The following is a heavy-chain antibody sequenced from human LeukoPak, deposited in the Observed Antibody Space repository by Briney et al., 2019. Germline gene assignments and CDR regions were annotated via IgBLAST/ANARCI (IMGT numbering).Heavy chain of an antibody. J-gene: IGHJ4*02. Sequence: SETLSLTCAVYGVSFSGYYWSWIRQPPGKGLEWIGEINHSGSTNYNPSLKSRVTISVDTSKNQFSLKLSSVTAADTAVYYCAGRGSLAYGDLRTFDYWGQGTLVTVSS. CDR3: AGRGSLAYGDLRTFDY. CDR1: GVSFSGYY. D-gene: IGHD4-17*01. V-gene: IGHV4-34*01. CDR2: INHSGST.